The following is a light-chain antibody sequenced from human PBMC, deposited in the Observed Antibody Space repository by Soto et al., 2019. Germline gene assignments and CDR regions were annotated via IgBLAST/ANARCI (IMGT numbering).Light chain of an antibody. CDR2: YVT. J-gene: IGLJ2*01. CDR1: SNDVGGYDY. CDR3: SSFTTSSTLI. V-gene: IGLV2-14*01. Sequence: QSVLTQPASVSGSPGQSITISCTGTSNDVGGYDYVSWYQQHPGKAPKLMVYYVTNRPSGVSIRFSGSKSGNTASLTISGLQAEDEADYYCSSFTTSSTLIFGGGTKVTVL.